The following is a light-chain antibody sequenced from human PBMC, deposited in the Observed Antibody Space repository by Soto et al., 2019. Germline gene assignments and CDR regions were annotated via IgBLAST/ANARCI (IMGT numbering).Light chain of an antibody. CDR1: QSVSKN. CDR3: QQYNNWPPWT. J-gene: IGKJ1*01. Sequence: EIDRTQSPTTQSGSPRDRATLSCSASQSVSKNLAWYQHKPGQAPRLLIYGASTRATGIPARFSGSGSGTEFTLTISSLQSEDFAVYYCQQYNNWPPWTFGQGTKVDIK. CDR2: GAS. V-gene: IGKV3-15*01.